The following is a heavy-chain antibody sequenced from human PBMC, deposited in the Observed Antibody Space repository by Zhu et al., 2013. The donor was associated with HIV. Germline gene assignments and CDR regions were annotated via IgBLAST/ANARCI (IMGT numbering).Heavy chain of an antibody. D-gene: IGHD2-21*01. CDR1: GYIFLTYP. CDR3: ARGIAPLDY. V-gene: IGHV1-18*01. CDR2: ISPFDGDT. J-gene: IGHJ4*02. Sequence: QVQLVQSGAEVKRPGTSVKVSCKSSGYIFLTYPVSWVRQAPGRGLEWMGWISPFDGDTNYAQKFQGRVTMTTDTSTTTAYMELKSLRSDDTAVYFCARGIAPLDYWGQGTLVTVSS.